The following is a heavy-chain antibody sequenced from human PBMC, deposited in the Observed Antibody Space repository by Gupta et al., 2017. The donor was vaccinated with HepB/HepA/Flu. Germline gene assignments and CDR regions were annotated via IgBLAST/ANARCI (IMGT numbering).Heavy chain of an antibody. Sequence: QVQLQQWGAGLLQPSATLPLTRAVGGGCFRGYFWCWLRQPPGKGLEWIREINHSGSTNYNPSLKSRVTISVDTSKNQFSLKLSSVTAADTAVYYCARKPPGIAAAGTWFDPWGQGTLVTVSS. J-gene: IGHJ5*02. CDR3: ARKPPGIAAAGTWFDP. CDR1: GGCFRGYF. CDR2: INHSGST. D-gene: IGHD6-13*01. V-gene: IGHV4-34*01.